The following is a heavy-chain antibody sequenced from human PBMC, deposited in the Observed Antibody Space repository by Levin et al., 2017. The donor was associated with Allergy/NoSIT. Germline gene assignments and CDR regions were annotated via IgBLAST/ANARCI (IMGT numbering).Heavy chain of an antibody. J-gene: IGHJ3*02. D-gene: IGHD2-8*02. V-gene: IGHV3-7*04. Sequence: AGGSLRLSCAASGFTFSSYWMSWVRQAPGEGLEWVANTKNDGTEKFYVDSVKGRFTISRDTATNSVYLHMSSLRVEDTAVYYCARNWRSAFDIWGQGTMVTVSS. CDR3: ARNWRSAFDI. CDR2: TKNDGTEK. CDR1: GFTFSSYW.